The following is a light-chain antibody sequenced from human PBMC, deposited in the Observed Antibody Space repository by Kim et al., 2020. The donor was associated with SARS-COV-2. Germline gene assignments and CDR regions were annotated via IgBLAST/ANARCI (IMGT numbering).Light chain of an antibody. CDR2: GSY. Sequence: QSVLTQPPSVSGAPGQRVTISCTGSSSNIGAGYDVHWYQQLPGTAPKLLIYGSYNRPSGVPDRFSGSKSGTSASLAITGLQAEDEADYYCQSYDSGLTGFVFGTGTKVTVL. V-gene: IGLV1-40*01. CDR1: SSNIGAGYD. CDR3: QSYDSGLTGFV. J-gene: IGLJ1*01.